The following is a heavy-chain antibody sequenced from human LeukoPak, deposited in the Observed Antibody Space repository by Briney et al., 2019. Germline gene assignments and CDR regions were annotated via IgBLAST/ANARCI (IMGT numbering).Heavy chain of an antibody. CDR2: IYYGGST. Sequence: SETLSLTCTVSGGFITSTSYYWGWIRQPPGKGLEWIGSIYYGGSTYYNPSLKSRVTISVDTSKNQYSLKLYSVTAADTAVYYCACPYRSSFWFDPWGQGTLVTVSS. CDR1: GGFITSTSYY. CDR3: ACPYRSSFWFDP. D-gene: IGHD6-6*01. V-gene: IGHV4-39*01. J-gene: IGHJ5*02.